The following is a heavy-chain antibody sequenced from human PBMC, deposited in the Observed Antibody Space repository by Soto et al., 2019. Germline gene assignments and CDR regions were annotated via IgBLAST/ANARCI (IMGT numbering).Heavy chain of an antibody. Sequence: GSLKLSCAASGFTFSSNYMSLVRQARGKGLEWVSVIYSGGSTYYADSVKGRFTISRDNSKNTLYLQMNSLRAEDTAVYYCARACVAAAGTDFCYYYGMDVWGQGTTVTVSS. CDR1: GFTFSSNY. CDR2: IYSGGST. CDR3: ARACVAAAGTDFCYYYGMDV. J-gene: IGHJ6*02. D-gene: IGHD6-13*01. V-gene: IGHV3-53*01.